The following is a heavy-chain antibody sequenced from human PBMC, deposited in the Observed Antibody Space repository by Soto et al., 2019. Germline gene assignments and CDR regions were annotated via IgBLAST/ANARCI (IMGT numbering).Heavy chain of an antibody. Sequence: ASVKVSCKASGYTFTGYYIHWVRQAPGQGLEWMGWVNPNSGGTHYEQKFQDRVNMTRDTSITTAYMEMSRLRSDDTAVYYCATEWYIACGDNNHYFDSWGQGTKGTFFS. CDR3: ATEWYIACGDNNHYFDS. J-gene: IGHJ4*02. D-gene: IGHD3-3*01. CDR1: GYTFTGYY. CDR2: VNPNSGGT. V-gene: IGHV1-2*02.